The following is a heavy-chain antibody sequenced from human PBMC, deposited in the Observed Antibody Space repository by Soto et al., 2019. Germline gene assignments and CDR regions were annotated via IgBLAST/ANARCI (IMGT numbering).Heavy chain of an antibody. Sequence: EVQLVESGGGLIQPGGSLRLSCAASGFTVSSNYMSWVRQAPGKGLEWVSVIYSGGSTYYADSVKGRFTLSRDNSKNTLSRKINCLSAADTAVYDCARRILDDHAFDIWGEGPMVTVSS. CDR2: IYSGGST. V-gene: IGHV3-53*01. CDR3: ARRILDDHAFDI. D-gene: IGHD2-15*01. J-gene: IGHJ3*02. CDR1: GFTVSSNY.